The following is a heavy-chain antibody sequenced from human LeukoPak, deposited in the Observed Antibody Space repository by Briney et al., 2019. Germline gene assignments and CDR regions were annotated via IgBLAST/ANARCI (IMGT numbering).Heavy chain of an antibody. J-gene: IGHJ4*02. V-gene: IGHV3-23*01. Sequence: GGSLRLSCAASGFTFSNYAMSWVRQAPGKGLEWVSAIGGRDGSTYYADSVKGRFTISRDNSKNTLYVQMNSLRAEDTAVYYCAKGHYYGSGSLDYWGQGTLVTVSS. CDR3: AKGHYYGSGSLDY. CDR1: GFTFSNYA. CDR2: IGGRDGST. D-gene: IGHD3-10*01.